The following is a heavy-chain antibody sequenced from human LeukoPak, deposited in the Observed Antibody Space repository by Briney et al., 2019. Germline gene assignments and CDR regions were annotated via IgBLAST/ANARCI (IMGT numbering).Heavy chain of an antibody. J-gene: IGHJ5*02. D-gene: IGHD6-19*01. Sequence: SQTLSLTCVISGDSLSGSTAAWNWIRQSPSRGLEWLGRTYYRSKWYNDYAVSVKSRIIINPDTSTNQFSLLLNSVTPEDTAVYYCAGQGSGWLAGNWFDPWGQGTLVTVSS. CDR2: TYYRSKWYN. V-gene: IGHV6-1*01. CDR3: AGQGSGWLAGNWFDP. CDR1: GDSLSGSTAA.